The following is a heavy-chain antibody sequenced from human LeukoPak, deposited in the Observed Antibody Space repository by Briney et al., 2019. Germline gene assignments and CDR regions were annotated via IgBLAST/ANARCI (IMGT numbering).Heavy chain of an antibody. CDR2: ISAYNGNT. D-gene: IGHD3-22*01. CDR1: GYTFTSYG. Sequence: GASVKVSCKASGYTFTSYGISWVRQAPGQGLEWMGWISAYNGNTNYAQKLQGRVTMTTDTSTSTAYMELRSLRSDDTAVYYCARQLWPRDYYDSSGYLYWGQGTLVTVSS. J-gene: IGHJ4*02. CDR3: ARQLWPRDYYDSSGYLY. V-gene: IGHV1-18*01.